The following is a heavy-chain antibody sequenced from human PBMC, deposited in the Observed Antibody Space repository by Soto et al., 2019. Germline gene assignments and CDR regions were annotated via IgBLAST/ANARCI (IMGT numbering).Heavy chain of an antibody. V-gene: IGHV4-31*03. D-gene: IGHD2-15*01. J-gene: IGHJ5*02. CDR2: IYYSGIT. CDR3: ARGMDCSGGTCHSAHWFDP. CDR1: GGSISSGGYY. Sequence: SETLSLTCTVSGGSISSGGYYWSWLRQHPGKGREWIGYIYYSGITYYNPSLESRVTRSVDTSKTQFALKLSSVTAADTAVYYCARGMDCSGGTCHSAHWFDPWGQGTLVTVSS.